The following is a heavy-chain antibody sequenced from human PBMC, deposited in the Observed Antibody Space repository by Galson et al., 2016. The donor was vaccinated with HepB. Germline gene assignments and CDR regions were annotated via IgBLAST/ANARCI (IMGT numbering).Heavy chain of an antibody. CDR2: ISRSISTV. Sequence: SLRLSCAASGFTFSTYSMNWVRQAPGKGLEWVSYISRSISTVYYADSVKGRFTISRDNAKNSLYLQMNSLRDEDTAVYYCASALEIHDYYGIDVWGQGTTVTVSS. D-gene: IGHD5-18*01. V-gene: IGHV3-48*02. CDR3: ASALEIHDYYGIDV. J-gene: IGHJ6*02. CDR1: GFTFSTYS.